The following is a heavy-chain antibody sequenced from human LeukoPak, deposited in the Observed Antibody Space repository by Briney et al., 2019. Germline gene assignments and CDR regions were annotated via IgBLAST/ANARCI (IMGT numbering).Heavy chain of an antibody. CDR3: ARKLTGTTYFDC. J-gene: IGHJ4*02. V-gene: IGHV3-48*03. CDR2: IHGSGGTI. CDR1: GFTFSSYD. Sequence: PGGSLRLSCAASGFTFSSYDMTWVRQAPGKGLEWVSYIHGSGGTIYYADSVKGRFTISRDSAKNSVYLRMNSLRAEDTALYYCARKLTGTTYFDCWGQGTLVTVSS. D-gene: IGHD1-1*01.